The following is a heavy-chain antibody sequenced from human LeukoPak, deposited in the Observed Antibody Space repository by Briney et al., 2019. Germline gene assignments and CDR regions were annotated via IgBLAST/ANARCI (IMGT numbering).Heavy chain of an antibody. D-gene: IGHD2-15*01. CDR3: ARSLVVVAATRHWFDP. CDR2: INPSGGST. J-gene: IGHJ5*02. Sequence: EASVKVSCKASGYTFTSYYMDWVRQAPGQGLEWMGIINPSGGSTSYAQKFQGRVTMTRDVSTSTVYMELSSLRSEDTAVYYCARSLVVVAATRHWFDPWGQGTLVTVSS. V-gene: IGHV1-46*01. CDR1: GYTFTSYY.